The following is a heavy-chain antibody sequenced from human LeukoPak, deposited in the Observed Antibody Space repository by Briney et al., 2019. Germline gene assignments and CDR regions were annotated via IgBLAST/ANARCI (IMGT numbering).Heavy chain of an antibody. CDR2: ISYDGSNK. J-gene: IGHJ3*02. V-gene: IGHV3-30*01. CDR3: ASLYYYDRSTKRSGAFDI. Sequence: GGSLRLPCAASGFTFSSYAMHWVRQAPGKGLEWVAVISYDGSNKYYADSVKGRFTISRDNSKNTLYLQMNSLRAEDTAVYYCASLYYYDRSTKRSGAFDIWGQGTMVTVSS. D-gene: IGHD3-22*01. CDR1: GFTFSSYA.